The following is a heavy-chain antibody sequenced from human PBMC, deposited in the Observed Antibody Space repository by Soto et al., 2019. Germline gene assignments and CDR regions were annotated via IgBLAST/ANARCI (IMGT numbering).Heavy chain of an antibody. CDR1: GFPFSIYS. D-gene: IGHD6-19*01. Sequence: EVQLVESGGGLVQPGGSLRLTCVASGFPFSIYSMNWVRQAPGKGLEWSSYITSDTNTIKYADSVKGRFTISRDNAKNLVYLQMNSLRDEDTAVYFCARSVEGLFDYWGQGTVVTVSS. J-gene: IGHJ4*02. CDR2: ITSDTNTI. V-gene: IGHV3-48*02. CDR3: ARSVEGLFDY.